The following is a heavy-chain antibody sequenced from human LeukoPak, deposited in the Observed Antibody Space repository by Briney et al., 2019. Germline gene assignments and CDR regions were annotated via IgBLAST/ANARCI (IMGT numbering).Heavy chain of an antibody. J-gene: IGHJ4*02. V-gene: IGHV1-69*13. CDR3: ASYDSSGPFDY. CDR1: GGTFSSYA. D-gene: IGHD3-22*01. Sequence: ASVKVSCEASGGTFSSYAISWVRQAPGQGLEWMGGIIPIFGTANYAQKFQGRVTITADESTSTAYMELSSLRSEDTAVYYCASYDSSGPFDYWGQGTLVTVSS. CDR2: IIPIFGTA.